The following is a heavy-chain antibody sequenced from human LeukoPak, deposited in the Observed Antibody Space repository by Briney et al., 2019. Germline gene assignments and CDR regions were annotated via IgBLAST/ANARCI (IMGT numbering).Heavy chain of an antibody. V-gene: IGHV3-21*01. D-gene: IGHD3-10*02. CDR2: ISSGSTSK. CDR3: AELGITMIGGV. J-gene: IGHJ6*04. CDR1: GFTFSTYN. Sequence: GGSLRLSCAASGFTFSTYNVNWVRQAPGKGLEWVSSISSGSTSKYYVDSVEDRFTISRDNAKNSLYLQMNSLRAEDTAVYYCAELGITMIGGVWGKGTTVTISS.